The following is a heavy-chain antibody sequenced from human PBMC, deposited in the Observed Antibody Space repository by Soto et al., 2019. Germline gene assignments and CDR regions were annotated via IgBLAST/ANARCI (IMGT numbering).Heavy chain of an antibody. J-gene: IGHJ4*02. V-gene: IGHV4-28*01. CDR3: ARSSPAGYYFDY. Sequence: SETLSLTCAVSGYSISSSNWLGWIRQPPGKGLEWIGYIYYSGSAYYNPSLKSRVTMSVDTSKNQFSLKMSSVTAVDTAVYYCARSSPAGYYFDYWGQGTLVTVSS. CDR1: GYSISSSNW. CDR2: IYYSGSA. D-gene: IGHD3-10*01.